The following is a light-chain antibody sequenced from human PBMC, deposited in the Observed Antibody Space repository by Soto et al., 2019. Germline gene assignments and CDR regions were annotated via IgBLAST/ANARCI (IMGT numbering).Light chain of an antibody. CDR2: DVT. V-gene: IGLV2-11*01. J-gene: IGLJ3*02. CDR1: SSDIGAYDY. CDR3: CSYAGSYTWL. Sequence: QSALTQPASLSGSPGQSITISCTGTSSDIGAYDYVSWFQQHPGKAPKLMIYDVTKRPSGVPDRFSGSKYGNTASLTISGLRAEDEADYYCCSYAGSYTWLFGGGTKLTVL.